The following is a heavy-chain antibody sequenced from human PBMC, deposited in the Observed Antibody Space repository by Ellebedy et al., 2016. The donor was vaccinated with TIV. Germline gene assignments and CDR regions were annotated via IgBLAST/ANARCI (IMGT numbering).Heavy chain of an antibody. J-gene: IGHJ4*02. V-gene: IGHV4-59*01. Sequence: GSLRLXCNVSGGSITSYYWSWIRQSPGKGLEWIGYLYYSGTTNYNPSLRSRVTISVDTSRTQLSLKLTSVTAADTAVYYCARDDVVRGVIGAFDYWGQGALVTVSS. D-gene: IGHD3-10*01. CDR2: LYYSGTT. CDR1: GGSITSYY. CDR3: ARDDVVRGVIGAFDY.